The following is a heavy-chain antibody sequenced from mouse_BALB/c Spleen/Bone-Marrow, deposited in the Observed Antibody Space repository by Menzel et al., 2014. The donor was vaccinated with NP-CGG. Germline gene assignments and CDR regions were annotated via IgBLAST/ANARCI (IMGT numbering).Heavy chain of an antibody. J-gene: IGHJ2*01. CDR3: VRNWDPY. D-gene: IGHD4-1*01. CDR1: GYTFTDYY. V-gene: IGHV1-84*02. Sequence: QVHVKQSGPELVKPGASVKISCKVSGYTFTDYYINWVKQKPGQGLEWIGWIYPGSGNTKYNEKFKGKATLTVDTSSSTAYMQPSSLTSEDTAVYFCVRNWDPYWGQGTTLTVSS. CDR2: IYPGSGNT.